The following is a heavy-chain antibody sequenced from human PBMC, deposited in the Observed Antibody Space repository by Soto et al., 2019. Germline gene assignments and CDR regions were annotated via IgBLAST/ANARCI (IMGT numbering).Heavy chain of an antibody. J-gene: IGHJ6*02. Sequence: PGESLKISCKGSGYSFTSYWISWVRQMPGKGLEWMGRIDPSDSYTNYSPSFQGHVTISADKSIATAYLQWSSLKASDTAMYYCARLPWAYYYGSGSPLSYGMDVWGQGTTVTVSS. CDR2: IDPSDSYT. CDR3: ARLPWAYYYGSGSPLSYGMDV. D-gene: IGHD3-10*01. CDR1: GYSFTSYW. V-gene: IGHV5-10-1*01.